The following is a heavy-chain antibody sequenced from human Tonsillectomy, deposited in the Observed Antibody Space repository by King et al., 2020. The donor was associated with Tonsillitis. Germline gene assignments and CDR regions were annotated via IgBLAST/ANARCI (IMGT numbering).Heavy chain of an antibody. V-gene: IGHV4-59*01. CDR3: ARGYVSTGYYWGWWFDP. CDR1: GASISGSY. CDR2: IYNSGST. J-gene: IGHJ2*01. D-gene: IGHD3-22*01. Sequence: VQLQESGPGLVKPSETLSLTCTVSGASISGSYWCWIRQPPGKGLEWIGYIYNSGSTNYNPSLKSRVTLSVDTSKNPFSLKLSPVTAADTAVYYCARGYVSTGYYWGWWFDPWGRGAQVTVSS.